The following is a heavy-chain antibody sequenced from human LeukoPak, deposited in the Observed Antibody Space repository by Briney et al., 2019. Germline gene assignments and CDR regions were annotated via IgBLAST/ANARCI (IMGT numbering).Heavy chain of an antibody. CDR1: GFTFSSYA. J-gene: IGHJ5*02. CDR2: IKQDGSEK. CDR3: ARSGYCSGGSCYSSNWFDP. D-gene: IGHD2-15*01. V-gene: IGHV3-7*01. Sequence: GGSLRLSCAASGFTFSSYAMSWVRQAPGKGLEWVANIKQDGSEKYYVDSVKGRFTISRDNAKNSLYLQMNSLRAEDTAVYYCARSGYCSGGSCYSSNWFDPWGQGTLVTVSS.